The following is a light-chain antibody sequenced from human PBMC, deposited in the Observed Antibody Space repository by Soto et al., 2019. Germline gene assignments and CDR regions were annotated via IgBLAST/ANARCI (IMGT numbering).Light chain of an antibody. CDR2: EVS. J-gene: IGLJ2*01. CDR3: SSYAGSRNLV. CDR1: SSNIGGYNY. V-gene: IGLV2-8*01. Sequence: QPVLTQPPSASGSPGQSVTISCTGTSSNIGGYNYVSWYQQHPGKVPKLLIYEVSKRPSGVPDRFSGSKSGSTASLTVSGLQAEDEADYYCSSYAGSRNLVFGGGTKLTVL.